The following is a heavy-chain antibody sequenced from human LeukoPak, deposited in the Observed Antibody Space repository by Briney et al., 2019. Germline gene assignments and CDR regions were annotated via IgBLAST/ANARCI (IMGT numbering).Heavy chain of an antibody. CDR3: ARGRRLRGFDP. Sequence: PSETLSLTCAVYGGSFSGHYWSWIRQPPGKGLEWIGEINHSGSTNYNPSLKSQVTISVDTSKNQFSLKLSSVTAADTAVYYCARGRRLRGFDPWGQGTLVTVSS. D-gene: IGHD3-10*01. J-gene: IGHJ5*02. CDR2: INHSGST. V-gene: IGHV4-34*01. CDR1: GGSFSGHY.